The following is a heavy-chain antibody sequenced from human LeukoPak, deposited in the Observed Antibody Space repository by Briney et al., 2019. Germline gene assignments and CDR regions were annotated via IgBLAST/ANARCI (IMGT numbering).Heavy chain of an antibody. D-gene: IGHD3-22*01. Sequence: GGSLRLSCAASGFTFSSYWMSWVRQAPGKGLEWVANIKQDGSEKYYVDSVKGRFTISRDNAKNSLYLQMNSLRAEDTAVYYCARVDHDSSGYFDAFDIWGQGTMVTVSS. CDR3: ARVDHDSSGYFDAFDI. CDR1: GFTFSSYW. CDR2: IKQDGSEK. V-gene: IGHV3-7*01. J-gene: IGHJ3*02.